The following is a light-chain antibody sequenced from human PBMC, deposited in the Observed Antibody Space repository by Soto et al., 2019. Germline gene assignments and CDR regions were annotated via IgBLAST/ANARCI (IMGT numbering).Light chain of an antibody. CDR2: GAS. J-gene: IGKJ1*01. V-gene: IGKV3-15*01. CDR1: QSVSSN. CDR3: QHYNNWPRT. Sequence: EIVMTQSPATLSVSPGERATLSCRASQSVSSNLAWYQQKPGQAPRLLIYGASTRATGIPARFSGRGSGTEFTLTISSLQSEDVAVYYCQHYNNWPRTFGQGNKGEIK.